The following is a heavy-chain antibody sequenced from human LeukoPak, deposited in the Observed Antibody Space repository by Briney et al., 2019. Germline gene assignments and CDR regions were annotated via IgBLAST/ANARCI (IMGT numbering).Heavy chain of an antibody. D-gene: IGHD1-26*01. CDR2: LSYDGSGR. Sequence: PGGSLRLSCAASGFIFSSYAMHWVRQAPGKGLEWVAVLSYDGSGRYFADSVQGRFTISRDNSKNTLYLQMNSLRPEDTAVYYCAKKGSDGMDVWGQGTTVTVSS. CDR1: GFIFSSYA. CDR3: AKKGSDGMDV. J-gene: IGHJ6*02. V-gene: IGHV3-30*18.